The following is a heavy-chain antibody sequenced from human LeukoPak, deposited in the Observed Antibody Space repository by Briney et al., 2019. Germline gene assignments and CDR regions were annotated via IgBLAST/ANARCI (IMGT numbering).Heavy chain of an antibody. CDR3: AKDPIFSGSYGVFDS. Sequence: PGGSLRLSCAASGFTFSSCAMSWVRQASGKGLEWVSTIIDSGNSLYYADSVEGRFTISRDNSKNTLYLQMNSLRAGDTAVYYCAKDPIFSGSYGVFDSWGQGTLVTVSS. CDR2: IIDSGNSL. J-gene: IGHJ4*02. CDR1: GFTFSSCA. V-gene: IGHV3-23*01. D-gene: IGHD1-26*01.